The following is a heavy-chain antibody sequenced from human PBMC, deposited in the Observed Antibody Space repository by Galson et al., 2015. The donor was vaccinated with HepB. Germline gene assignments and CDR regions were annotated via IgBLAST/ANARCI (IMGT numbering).Heavy chain of an antibody. CDR1: GFTFNSYV. Sequence: SLRLSCAASGFTFNSYVMIWVRQAPGKGPEWVPAISGGGHSTYYADSVKGGFTISRDNSKNTLFLQMNSLRADDTAVYYCAKNSTGWGQGTLVTISS. CDR3: AKNSTG. V-gene: IGHV3-23*01. D-gene: IGHD4-17*01. J-gene: IGHJ4*02. CDR2: ISGGGHST.